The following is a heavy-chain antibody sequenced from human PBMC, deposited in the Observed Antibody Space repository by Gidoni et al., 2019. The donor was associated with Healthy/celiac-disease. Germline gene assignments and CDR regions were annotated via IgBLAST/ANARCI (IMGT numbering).Heavy chain of an antibody. V-gene: IGHV3-23*01. CDR3: AKDEEYCSSTSCYSRTSYDY. CDR2: ISGSGGST. Sequence: EVPLLESGGGLVQPGGALRLSCAAAGFTFSSYAMSWVSQAPGTGLEWVSAISGSGGSTYYADAVKRRFTISRDNSKNTLYLQMNSLRAEDTAVYYCAKDEEYCSSTSCYSRTSYDYWGQGTLVTVSS. D-gene: IGHD2-2*02. J-gene: IGHJ4*02. CDR1: GFTFSSYA.